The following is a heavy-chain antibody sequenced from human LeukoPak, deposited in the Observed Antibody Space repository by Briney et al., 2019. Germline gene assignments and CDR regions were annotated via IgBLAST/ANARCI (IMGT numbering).Heavy chain of an antibody. CDR3: ARGRTFTYYYDSSGYEDAFDI. J-gene: IGHJ3*02. Sequence: SETLSLTCTVSGGSISGYYWSWIRQPPGKGLEWIGYIYYSGSTNYNPSLKSRVTISVDTSKNQFSLKLSSVTAADTAVYYCARGRTFTYYYDSSGYEDAFDIWGQGTMVTVSS. CDR2: IYYSGST. V-gene: IGHV4-59*08. CDR1: GGSISGYY. D-gene: IGHD3-22*01.